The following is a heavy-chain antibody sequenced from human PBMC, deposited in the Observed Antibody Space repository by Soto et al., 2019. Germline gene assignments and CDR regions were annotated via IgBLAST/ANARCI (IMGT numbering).Heavy chain of an antibody. CDR2: INAGNGNT. J-gene: IGHJ3*02. D-gene: IGHD5-12*01. CDR3: AREGGWGYAGHAFDI. V-gene: IGHV1-3*01. CDR1: GYTFTSYA. Sequence: VASVKVSCKASGYTFTSYAMHWVRQAPGQRLEWMGWINAGNGNTKYSQKFQGRVTITRDTSASTAYMELSSLRSEDTAVYYCAREGGWGYAGHAFDIWGQGTMVTVSS.